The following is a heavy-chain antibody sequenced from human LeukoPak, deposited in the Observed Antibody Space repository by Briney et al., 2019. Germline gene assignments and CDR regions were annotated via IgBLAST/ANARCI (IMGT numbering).Heavy chain of an antibody. D-gene: IGHD3-9*01. CDR3: ATLSKYYDILTGYAKYSYYIDV. CDR1: GGTFSSYA. J-gene: IGHJ6*03. V-gene: IGHV1-69*05. CDR2: IIPIFGTA. Sequence: SVKVSCKASGGTFSSYAISWVRQAPGQGLEWMGGIIPIFGTANYAQKFQGRVTITTDESTSTAYMELSSLRYQYTAVYYCATLSKYYDILTGYAKYSYYIDVWGKGTSVTVSS.